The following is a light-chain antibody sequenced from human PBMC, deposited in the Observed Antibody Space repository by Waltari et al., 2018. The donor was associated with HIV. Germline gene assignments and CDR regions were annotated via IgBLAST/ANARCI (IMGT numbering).Light chain of an antibody. V-gene: IGLV7-43*01. CDR2: GDS. Sequence: QTLVTPEPSLTVSPGGTVNLTFASVDAPVTRGPYQSWFQLRPGQRHRLLIYGDSNRHSAAPARFSGSLYGEKAALTGSGVQLEDEADYFWILYYIGPSWLFGGGTRLTV. CDR3: ILYYIGPSWL. J-gene: IGLJ3*02. CDR1: DAPVTRGPY.